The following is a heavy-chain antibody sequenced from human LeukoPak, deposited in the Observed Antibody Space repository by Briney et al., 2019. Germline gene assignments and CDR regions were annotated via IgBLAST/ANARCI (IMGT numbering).Heavy chain of an antibody. CDR1: GFTFSSHW. V-gene: IGHV3-7*01. Sequence: PGGSLRLSCAASGFTFSSHWMSWVRQAPGKGLEWVANINQGGNDRNYVDSVKGRFTISRDNAQNSLYLQMDSLRVEDTAMYYCARDHWRRLDYWGQGTLVTVSS. CDR3: ARDHWRRLDY. CDR2: INQGGNDR. J-gene: IGHJ4*02. D-gene: IGHD3-3*01.